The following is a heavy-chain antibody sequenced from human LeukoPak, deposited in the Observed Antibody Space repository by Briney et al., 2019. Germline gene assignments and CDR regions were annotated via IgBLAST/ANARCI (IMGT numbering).Heavy chain of an antibody. CDR2: VHPHGIF. Sequence: SETLSLTCDVSGGSCDDYYCSWIRQPPGKGLEWIGEVHPHGIFYYNSSLMSRVTISIDTSKSQFSLRLTSVTAADTAFYYCARGRDRSKAGDLWGQGSLVTVSS. J-gene: IGHJ5*02. D-gene: IGHD5-24*01. CDR3: ARGRDRSKAGDL. CDR1: GGSCDDYY. V-gene: IGHV4-34*01.